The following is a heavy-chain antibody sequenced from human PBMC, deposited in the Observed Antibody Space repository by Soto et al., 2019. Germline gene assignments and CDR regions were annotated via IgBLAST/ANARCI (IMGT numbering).Heavy chain of an antibody. Sequence: PGGSLRLSCAASGFTFYTYGMHWVRQVPGKGLQWVAVIWYDGGIKYYADSVRGRFTVSRDNSENTLYLQMNSLRDEDTAVYYCARIDCTGNNCNPYYHYGMDVWGQGTTVTVSS. CDR2: IWYDGGIK. D-gene: IGHD2-8*02. CDR1: GFTFYTYG. V-gene: IGHV3-33*01. CDR3: ARIDCTGNNCNPYYHYGMDV. J-gene: IGHJ6*02.